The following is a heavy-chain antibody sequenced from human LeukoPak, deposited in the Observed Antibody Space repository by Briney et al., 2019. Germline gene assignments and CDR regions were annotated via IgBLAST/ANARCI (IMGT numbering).Heavy chain of an antibody. D-gene: IGHD2-21*02. CDR1: GFTFSSHG. Sequence: GRSLRLSCAASGFTFSSHGMHWVRQAPGKGLEWVAVISYGGSNKYYADSLKGRFTISRDNSKNTLYLQMNNLRAEDTAVYYCARDGTCGGACKGAFDIWGQGTMVTVSS. V-gene: IGHV3-30*03. CDR3: ARDGTCGGACKGAFDI. CDR2: ISYGGSNK. J-gene: IGHJ3*02.